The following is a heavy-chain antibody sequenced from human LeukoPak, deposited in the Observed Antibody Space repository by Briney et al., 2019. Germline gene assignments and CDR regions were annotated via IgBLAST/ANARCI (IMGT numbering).Heavy chain of an antibody. D-gene: IGHD1-7*01. J-gene: IGHJ4*02. Sequence: PSETLSLTCTVSGYSISSGYYWGWIRQPPGKGLEWIGSIYHSGSTNYNPSLKSRVTISVDTSKNQFSLKLSSVTAADTAVYYCARQNYGAATIKYWGQGTLVTVSS. CDR3: ARQNYGAATIKY. V-gene: IGHV4-38-2*02. CDR1: GYSISSGYY. CDR2: IYHSGST.